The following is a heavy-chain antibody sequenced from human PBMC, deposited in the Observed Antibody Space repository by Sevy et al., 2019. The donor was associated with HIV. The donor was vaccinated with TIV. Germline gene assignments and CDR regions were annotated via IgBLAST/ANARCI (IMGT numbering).Heavy chain of an antibody. CDR2: MNTYNGNT. CDR3: ARDTCEKSFDY. V-gene: IGHV1-18*01. J-gene: IGHJ4*02. CDR1: GYTFSGYS. Sequence: ASVKVSCKASGYTFSGYSISCVRQAPGQGLEWMGWMNTYNGNTKYAQKDQGRVTMTTDTSTSTAYMELRGLRSDDTAVYYCARDTCEKSFDYWGQGTLVTVSS.